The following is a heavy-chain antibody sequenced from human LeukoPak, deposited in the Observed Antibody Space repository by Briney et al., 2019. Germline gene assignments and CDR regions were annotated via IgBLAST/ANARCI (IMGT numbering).Heavy chain of an antibody. CDR1: GFTFSTYR. J-gene: IGHJ4*02. CDR3: ARDFRNAGDY. V-gene: IGHV3-7*01. Sequence: GGSLRLACAASGFTFSTYRINWVRQAPGKGLEWVAVINQDGNEKYYVDSVGGRFTISRDNAKNSLYLQMNSLRAEDTAVYYCARDFRNAGDYWGQGTLVTVSS. CDR2: INQDGNEK.